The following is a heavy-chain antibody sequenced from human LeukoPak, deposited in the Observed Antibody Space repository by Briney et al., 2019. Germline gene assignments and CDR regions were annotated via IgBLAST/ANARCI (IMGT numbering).Heavy chain of an antibody. V-gene: IGHV3-23*01. CDR3: ARGDCSSSSCSGFYGMDV. J-gene: IGHJ6*02. D-gene: IGHD2-2*01. CDR1: GFTLSSYV. Sequence: VGSLRLSCEASGFTLSSYVMGWVRQAPGKGLEWVSLISGGGGSTYYADSVKGRFTVSRDNSKNTLYMELNSLRAEDTAVYYCARGDCSSSSCSGFYGMDVWGQGTTVTVSS. CDR2: ISGGGGST.